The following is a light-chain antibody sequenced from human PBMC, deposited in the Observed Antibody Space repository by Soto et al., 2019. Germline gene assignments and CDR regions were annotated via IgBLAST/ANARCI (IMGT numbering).Light chain of an antibody. J-gene: IGKJ3*01. V-gene: IGKV3-11*01. CDR1: QSVSSY. Sequence: EIVLTQSPATLSLSPGERATLSCRASQSVSSYLAWYQQKPGRAPWLLIYDASNRATGIPARFSGSGSGTDFTLTISSLEPEDFEVYYCKQRSNWPHTFGHGTKVDIK. CDR2: DAS. CDR3: KQRSNWPHT.